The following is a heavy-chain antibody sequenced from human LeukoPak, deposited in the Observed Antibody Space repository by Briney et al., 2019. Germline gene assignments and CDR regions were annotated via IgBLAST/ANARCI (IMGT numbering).Heavy chain of an antibody. CDR1: GYTFTSYA. J-gene: IGHJ4*02. D-gene: IGHD2-2*01. CDR2: ISTYNGNT. V-gene: IGHV1-18*01. Sequence: ASVKVSCKASGYTFTSYAMHWVRQAPGQGLEWMGWISTYNGNTNHSQKLQGRVTMTTDTSTSTAYMELRSLRSDDTAVYYCAREWKYCGATSCGYYFDYWGQGTLVTVSS. CDR3: AREWKYCGATSCGYYFDY.